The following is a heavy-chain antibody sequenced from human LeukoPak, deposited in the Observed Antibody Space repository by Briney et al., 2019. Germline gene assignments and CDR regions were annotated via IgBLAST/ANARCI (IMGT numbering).Heavy chain of an antibody. CDR2: INPSGGST. CDR1: GYTSTSYY. D-gene: IGHD6-13*01. V-gene: IGHV1-46*01. CDR3: AREWQQLVSEDGWFDP. J-gene: IGHJ5*02. Sequence: GASVKVSCKASGYTSTSYYMHWVRQAPGQGLEWMGIINPSGGSTSYAQKFQGRVTMTRDTSTSTVYMELSSLRSEDTAVYYCAREWQQLVSEDGWFDPWGQGTLVTVSS.